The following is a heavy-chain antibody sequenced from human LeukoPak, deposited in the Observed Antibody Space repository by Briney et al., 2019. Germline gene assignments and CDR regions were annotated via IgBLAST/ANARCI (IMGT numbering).Heavy chain of an antibody. CDR3: ARDGGGGYNQIDF. V-gene: IGHV3-30*03. J-gene: IGHJ4*02. CDR2: ISYDGYNE. CDR1: GFTFSIHA. Sequence: GGSLRLSCTGSGFTFSIHALHWVRQAPGKGLEWVAVISYDGYNEYYADSVKGRFTISRDNSKKTLFLQMNSLRAEDTAVYYCARDGGGGYNQIDFWGQGTLVTVSS. D-gene: IGHD5-24*01.